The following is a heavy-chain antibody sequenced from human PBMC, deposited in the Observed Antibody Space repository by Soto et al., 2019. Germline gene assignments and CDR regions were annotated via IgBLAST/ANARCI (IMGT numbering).Heavy chain of an antibody. Sequence: GEALKISCEGSGYSFTTYWISWVRQMPGKGLEWMGRIDPSDSYTNYSPSFQGHVTISADKSISTAYLQWSSLRASDTAMYDCGFSSQGTHYYVIDVWGQGTTVPVSS. CDR3: GFSSQGTHYYVIDV. CDR1: GYSFTTYW. CDR2: IDPSDSYT. J-gene: IGHJ6*02. D-gene: IGHD1-1*01. V-gene: IGHV5-10-1*01.